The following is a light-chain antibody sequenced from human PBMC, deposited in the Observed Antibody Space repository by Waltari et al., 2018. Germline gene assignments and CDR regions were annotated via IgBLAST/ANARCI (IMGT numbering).Light chain of an antibody. CDR3: CSYAGSYTSL. CDR2: DVS. Sequence: QSALTQPRSVSGSPGQSVTLSCTGTNTDVGGYNYVSWYQQHPGKAPKLMIYDVSKRPSGVPDRFSGSKSGNTASLTISGLQAEDEADYYCCSYAGSYTSLFGGGTKLTVL. V-gene: IGLV2-11*01. J-gene: IGLJ2*01. CDR1: NTDVGGYNY.